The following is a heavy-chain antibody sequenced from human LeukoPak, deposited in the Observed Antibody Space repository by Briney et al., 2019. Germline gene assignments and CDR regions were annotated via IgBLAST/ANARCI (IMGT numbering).Heavy chain of an antibody. V-gene: IGHV4-59*01. J-gene: IGHJ3*01. D-gene: IGHD4-23*01. CDR1: GGSISSYY. CDR2: IYYSGST. CDR3: ARASRSPVSVDL. Sequence: PSETLSLTCTVSGGSISSYYWSWIRQPPGKGLEWIGYIYYSGSTNYNPSLKSRVTISVDTSKNQFSLKLSSVTAADTAVYYCARASRSPVSVDLWGQGTMVTVSS.